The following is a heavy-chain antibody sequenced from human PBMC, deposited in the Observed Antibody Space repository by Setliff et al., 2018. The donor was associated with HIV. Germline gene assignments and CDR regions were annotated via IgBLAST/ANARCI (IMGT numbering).Heavy chain of an antibody. CDR1: GGSASNSRYY. J-gene: IGHJ5*02. V-gene: IGHV4-39*01. D-gene: IGHD3-22*01. Sequence: ASETLSLTCTASGGSASNSRYYWAWIRQPPGKGLEYIGSIHYNEKTYYNPSLKSRVTISIDTSKNQFSLNLTSVTAADTAVYYCASRVYYYDSNNFLREEGFDPWGQGILVTV. CDR2: IHYNEKT. CDR3: ASRVYYYDSNNFLREEGFDP.